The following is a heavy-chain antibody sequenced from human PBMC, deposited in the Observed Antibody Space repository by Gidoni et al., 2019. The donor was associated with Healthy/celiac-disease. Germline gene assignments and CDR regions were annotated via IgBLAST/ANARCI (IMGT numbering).Heavy chain of an antibody. CDR3: ARDHFVVRPDPYYYYYMDV. CDR1: GGPFSSYD. J-gene: IGHJ6*03. D-gene: IGHD2-2*01. Sequence: QVQLVQSGAEVKKPGSSVKVSCKASGGPFSSYDISWVRQAPGQGLEWMGGIIPIFGTANYAQKFQGRVTSTADESTSTAYMELSSLRSEDTAVYYCARDHFVVRPDPYYYYYMDVWGKGTTVTVSS. V-gene: IGHV1-69*01. CDR2: IIPIFGTA.